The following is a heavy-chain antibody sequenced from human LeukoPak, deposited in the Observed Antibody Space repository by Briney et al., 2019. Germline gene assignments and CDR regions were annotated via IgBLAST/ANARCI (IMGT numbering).Heavy chain of an antibody. CDR1: GFTFGDYA. CDR2: IRSKPYGGTT. CDR3: AVGGYDSSGYYLFHY. V-gene: IGHV3-49*04. J-gene: IGHJ4*02. D-gene: IGHD3-22*01. Sequence: GGSLRLSCTASGFTFGDYAMSWVRQAPGKGLEWVGFIRSKPYGGTTEYAASVKGRFTISRDDSESIAYLQMDSLETEDTAVYYCAVGGYDSSGYYLFHYWGQGILVTVSS.